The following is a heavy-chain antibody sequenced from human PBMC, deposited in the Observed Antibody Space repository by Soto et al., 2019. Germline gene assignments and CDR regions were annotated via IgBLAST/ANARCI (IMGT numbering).Heavy chain of an antibody. D-gene: IGHD1-7*01. V-gene: IGHV6-1*01. CDR2: TYYRSSWST. CDR1: GDSVSGNSVV. Sequence: SQTLSLTCVISGDSVSGNSVVSNWIRQSPSRGLEWLGRTYYRSSWSTTNALSMKSRMTKNPDTSKNQFSLQLNSVTPEDTAVYYCARATSFDVGVWNYYFDDWGQGTLVTVSS. J-gene: IGHJ4*02. CDR3: ARATSFDVGVWNYYFDD.